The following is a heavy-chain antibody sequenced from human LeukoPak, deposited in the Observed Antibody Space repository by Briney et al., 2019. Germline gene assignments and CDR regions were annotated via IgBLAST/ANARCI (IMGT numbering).Heavy chain of an antibody. V-gene: IGHV3-21*01. CDR2: ISSSSSYI. J-gene: IGHJ3*02. CDR3: SRAAESYDFWSGTQDAFDI. D-gene: IGHD3-3*01. CDR1: GFTFSSYR. Sequence: GGSLRLSCAASGFTFSSYRMNWVRQAPGKGREWVSSISSSSSYIYYADSVKGRFTISRDNAKNSLDLQMNSLRAEDTAVYYSSRAAESYDFWSGTQDAFDICGQGTMVTASS.